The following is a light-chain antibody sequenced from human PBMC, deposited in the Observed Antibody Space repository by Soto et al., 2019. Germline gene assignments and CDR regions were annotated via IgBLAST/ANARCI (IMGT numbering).Light chain of an antibody. J-gene: IGKJ2*01. CDR2: DAS. V-gene: IGKV3D-20*01. CDR3: QQYGSSPYT. Sequence: EIVLTQSPATLYLSPGESATLSCGATQSVTATYLGWYQHKPGLAPRLLFDDASSRATGISDRFSGSGSGTYFTLTISRLEPEDFAVYYCQQYGSSPYTFGQGTKVDIK. CDR1: QSVTATY.